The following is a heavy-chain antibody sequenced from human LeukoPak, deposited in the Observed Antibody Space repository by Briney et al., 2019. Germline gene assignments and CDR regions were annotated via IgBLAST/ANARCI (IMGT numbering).Heavy chain of an antibody. V-gene: IGHV4-38-2*02. D-gene: IGHD2-2*01. CDR2: LYHSGST. Sequence: SETLSLTCSVSGYSISSGYYWGWIRQAPGKGLEWIGNLYHSGSTYYNPSLKSRVSISVDTSKNQFSLKLSSVTAADTAVYYCAREGYCSSTSCYESPFDYHYYYMDVWGKGTTVTVSS. CDR1: GYSISSGYY. CDR3: AREGYCSSTSCYESPFDYHYYYMDV. J-gene: IGHJ6*03.